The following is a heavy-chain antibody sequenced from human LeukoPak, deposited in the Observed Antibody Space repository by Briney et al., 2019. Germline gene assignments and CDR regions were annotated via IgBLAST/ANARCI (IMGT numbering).Heavy chain of an antibody. CDR1: GGSFSGYY. D-gene: IGHD2-2*01. CDR3: ARQYCSSTSCRGGAFDI. J-gene: IGHJ3*02. CDR2: INHSGST. Sequence: SETLSLTCAVCGGSFSGYYWSWIRQPPGKGLEWIGEINHSGSTNYNPSLKSRVTISVDPSKTQFSLKLSSVTAADTAVYYCARQYCSSTSCRGGAFDIWGQGTMVTVSS. V-gene: IGHV4-34*01.